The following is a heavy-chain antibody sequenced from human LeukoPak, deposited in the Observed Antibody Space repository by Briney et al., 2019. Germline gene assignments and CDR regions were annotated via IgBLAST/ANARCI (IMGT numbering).Heavy chain of an antibody. D-gene: IGHD1-26*01. CDR3: AREAIGVGATAFDY. CDR2: IYYSGST. CDR1: GGSISSYY. V-gene: IGHV4-59*01. Sequence: PSETLSLTCTVSGGSISSYYWSWIRQPPGKGLEWIGYIYYSGSTNYNPSLKSRVTISVDTSKNQFSLKLSSVTAADTAAYYCAREAIGVGATAFDYWGQGTLVTVSS. J-gene: IGHJ4*02.